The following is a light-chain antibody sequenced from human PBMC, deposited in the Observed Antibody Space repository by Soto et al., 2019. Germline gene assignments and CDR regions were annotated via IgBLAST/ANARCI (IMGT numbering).Light chain of an antibody. V-gene: IGKV1-5*03. Sequence: DIQMTQSPSTLSGFVGDRVTITCRASQTISSWLAWYQQKPGEAPKLMIYKASTLKSGVPSRFSGSGSGTEFTLTISSLQPDDFATYYCQHYNSYSEAFGQGTKVDIK. CDR1: QTISSW. J-gene: IGKJ1*01. CDR2: KAS. CDR3: QHYNSYSEA.